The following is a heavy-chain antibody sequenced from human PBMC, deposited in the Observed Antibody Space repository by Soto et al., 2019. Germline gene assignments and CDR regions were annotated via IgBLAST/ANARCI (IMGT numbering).Heavy chain of an antibody. CDR2: INHSGST. J-gene: IGHJ4*02. Sequence: QVQLQQWGAGLLKPSETLSLTCAVYGGSFSGYYWSWIRQPPGKGLEWIGEINHSGSTNYNPSLTSRVTISVDTSKNQSSLKLSSVTAADTAVYYCARDLTGEDYWGQGTLVTVSS. CDR3: ARDLTGEDY. D-gene: IGHD7-27*01. V-gene: IGHV4-34*01. CDR1: GGSFSGYY.